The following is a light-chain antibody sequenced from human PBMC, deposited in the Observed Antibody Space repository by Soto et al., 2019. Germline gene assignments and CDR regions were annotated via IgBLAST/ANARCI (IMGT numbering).Light chain of an antibody. V-gene: IGKV2-28*01. CDR1: QSLLHSNGYNY. CDR3: MQALQTPWYT. CDR2: LGS. Sequence: DIVMTQSPLSLPVTPGEPASISCRSSQSLLHSNGYNYLDWYLQKPGQSPQLLIYLGSNRFSGVPDRFSGSGSGTDFTLKISRVEAEDVGVYYCMQALQTPWYTFGQGTKLEIK. J-gene: IGKJ2*01.